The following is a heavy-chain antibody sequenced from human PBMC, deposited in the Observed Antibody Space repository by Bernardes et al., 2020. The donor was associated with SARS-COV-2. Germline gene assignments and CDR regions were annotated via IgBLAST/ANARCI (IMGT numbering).Heavy chain of an antibody. CDR3: ARGVVFGVVGCGMDV. V-gene: IGHV4-31*03. J-gene: IGHJ6*02. CDR1: GGSISSGGYY. D-gene: IGHD3-3*01. Sequence: TLSLTCTVSGGSISSGGYYWSWIRQHPGKGLEWIGYLYYSGSTYYNPSLKSRVTISVDTSKNQFSLKLSSVTAADTAVYYCARGVVFGVVGCGMDVWGQGTTVTVSS. CDR2: LYYSGST.